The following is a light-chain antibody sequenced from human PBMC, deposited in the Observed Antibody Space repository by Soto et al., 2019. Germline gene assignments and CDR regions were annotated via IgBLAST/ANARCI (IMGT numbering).Light chain of an antibody. J-gene: IGKJ1*01. CDR3: QQYRSYWT. V-gene: IGKV1-5*03. Sequence: DIQMTQSPSTLSASVGDRVTITCRASQSISSWLAWYQQKPGKAPKLLIYKASSLESGVPSRFSGSGPGTEFTLTISRLQPDDFATYYCQQYRSYWTFGQGTKVEIK. CDR2: KAS. CDR1: QSISSW.